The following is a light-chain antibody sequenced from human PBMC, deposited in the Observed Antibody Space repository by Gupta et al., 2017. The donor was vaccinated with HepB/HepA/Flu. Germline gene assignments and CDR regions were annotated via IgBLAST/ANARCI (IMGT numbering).Light chain of an antibody. CDR1: SGSIASNY. V-gene: IGLV6-57*03. CDR2: EDN. CDR3: QSYDSSNRGVV. Sequence: NFMLTQPHSVSESPGKTVTISCTRSSGSIASNYVQWYQQRPGSAPTTVICEDNQRPSGVPDRFSGSIDSSSNSASLTISGLKTEDEADYYCQSYDSSNRGVVFGGGTKLTVL. J-gene: IGLJ2*01.